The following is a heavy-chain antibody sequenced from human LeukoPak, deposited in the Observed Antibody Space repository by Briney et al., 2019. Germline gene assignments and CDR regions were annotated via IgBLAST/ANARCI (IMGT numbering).Heavy chain of an antibody. CDR3: ARDEGIEGYFDY. J-gene: IGHJ4*02. CDR2: IIDSGASI. V-gene: IGHV3-23*01. CDR1: GFSFFNYY. Sequence: ASLRLSCSASGFSFFNYYMTWVSRAPGKELVWFSAIIDSGASIYYADSVRGRFTISGDSSKSTLYLQMNCVRSEDTAVYYCARDEGIEGYFDYWGREPWSPSPQ.